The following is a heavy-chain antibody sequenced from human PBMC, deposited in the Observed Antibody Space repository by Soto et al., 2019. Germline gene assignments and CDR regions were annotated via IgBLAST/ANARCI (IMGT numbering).Heavy chain of an antibody. D-gene: IGHD2-15*01. CDR3: ARNRGVAYYYYGMDV. V-gene: IGHV3-33*01. CDR2: IWYDGSNK. J-gene: IGHJ6*02. CDR1: GFTFSSYG. Sequence: QVQLVESGGGVVQPGRSLRVSCAASGFTFSSYGMHWVRQAPGKGLEWVAVIWYDGSNKYYADSVKGRFTISRDNSKHTLYLQMNSLRAEDMAVYYCARNRGVAYYYYGMDVWGQGTTVSVSS.